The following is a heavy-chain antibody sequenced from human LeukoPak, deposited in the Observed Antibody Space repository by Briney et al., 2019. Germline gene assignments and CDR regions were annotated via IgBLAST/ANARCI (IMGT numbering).Heavy chain of an antibody. V-gene: IGHV3-23*01. J-gene: IGHJ4*02. D-gene: IGHD2-2*01. CDR3: ARPPQLPHPFDY. CDR2: ISGSGGST. CDR1: GFTFSSYA. Sequence: PGGSLRLSCAASGFTFSSYAMSWVRQAPGKGLEWVSAISGSGGSTYCADSVKGRFTISRDNSKNTLYLQMNSLRAEDTAVYYCARPPQLPHPFDYWGQGTLVTVSS.